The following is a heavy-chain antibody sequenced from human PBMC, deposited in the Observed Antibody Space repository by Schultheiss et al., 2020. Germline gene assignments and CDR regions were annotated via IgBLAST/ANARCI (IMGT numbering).Heavy chain of an antibody. Sequence: GGSLRLSCAASGFTFSSYGMHWVRQAPGKGLEWVAVIWYDGSNKYYADSVKGRFTISRDNSKNTLYLQMNSLRAEDTAVYYCARPTTVNTNLAFDYWGQGTLVT. CDR3: ARPTTVNTNLAFDY. CDR2: IWYDGSNK. D-gene: IGHD4-17*01. CDR1: GFTFSSYG. J-gene: IGHJ4*02. V-gene: IGHV3-33*01.